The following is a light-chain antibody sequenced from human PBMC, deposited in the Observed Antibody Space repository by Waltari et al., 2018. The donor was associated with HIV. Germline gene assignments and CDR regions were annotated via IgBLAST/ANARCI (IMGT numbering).Light chain of an antibody. Sequence: EIVMTQSPATLSVSPGERAALSCRASQSVSSNLAWYQQKPGQAPRLLIYGASTRATGIPARFSGSGSGTEFTLTISSLRSEDFAVYYCQHYNNWPPEYTFGQGTKLEIK. CDR1: QSVSSN. V-gene: IGKV3-15*01. J-gene: IGKJ2*01. CDR2: GAS. CDR3: QHYNNWPPEYT.